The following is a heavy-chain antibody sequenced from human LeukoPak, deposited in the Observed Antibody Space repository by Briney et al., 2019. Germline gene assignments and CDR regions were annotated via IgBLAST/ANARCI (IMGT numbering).Heavy chain of an antibody. CDR3: ARAFPLFGFSTRYYFDY. J-gene: IGHJ4*02. CDR1: GGSFSGYY. V-gene: IGHV4-34*01. D-gene: IGHD3-16*01. Sequence: SETLSLTCAVYGGSFSGYYWSWIRQPPGKGLEWIGEINHSGSTNYNPSLKSRVTIPVDTSKNQFSLKLSSVTAADTAVYYCARAFPLFGFSTRYYFDYWGQGTLVTVSS. CDR2: INHSGST.